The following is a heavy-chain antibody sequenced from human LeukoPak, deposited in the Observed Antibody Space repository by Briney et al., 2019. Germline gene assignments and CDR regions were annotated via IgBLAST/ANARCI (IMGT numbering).Heavy chain of an antibody. D-gene: IGHD4-17*01. CDR1: GYTFTGYY. CDR2: ISYDGSNK. V-gene: IGHV3-30*18. Sequence: SCKASGYTFTGYYMHWVRQAPGKGLEWVAVISYDGSNKYSADSVKGRFTISRDNSKNTLYLQMNSLRAEDTAVYYCANYGDYYYFYYWGQGTLVTVSS. CDR3: ANYGDYYYFYY. J-gene: IGHJ4*02.